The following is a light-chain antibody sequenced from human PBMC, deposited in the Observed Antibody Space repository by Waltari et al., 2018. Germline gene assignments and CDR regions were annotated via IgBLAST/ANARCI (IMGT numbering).Light chain of an antibody. CDR3: QHYNSYSQT. J-gene: IGKJ1*01. CDR1: QSISSW. V-gene: IGKV1-5*03. Sequence: DIQMTQSPSTLSASVGDRVTITCRASQSISSWLAWYQQKPGKAPNLLIYKASRLESGVPSRFSGSGSGTEFTLTISSLQPDDFATYYYQHYNSYSQTFGQGTKVEIK. CDR2: KAS.